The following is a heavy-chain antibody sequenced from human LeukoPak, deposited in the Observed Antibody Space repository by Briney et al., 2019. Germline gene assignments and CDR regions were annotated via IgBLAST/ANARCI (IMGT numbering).Heavy chain of an antibody. CDR2: ISSSSNTI. V-gene: IGHV3-48*01. CDR3: ARSIPRYDGSAYYPDY. CDR1: GFTFSSYS. J-gene: IGHJ4*02. D-gene: IGHD3-22*01. Sequence: GGSLRLSCAASGFTFSSYSMNWVRQAPGKGLEWVSYISSSSNTIYYADSVKGRFTISRDNAKNSLYLQMNSLGAEDTAVYYCARSIPRYDGSAYYPDYWGQGTLVTVSS.